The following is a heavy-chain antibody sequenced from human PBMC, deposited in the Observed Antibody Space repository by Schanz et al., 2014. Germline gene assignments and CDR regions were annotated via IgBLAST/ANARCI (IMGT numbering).Heavy chain of an antibody. D-gene: IGHD6-13*01. Sequence: QVQLVESGGGVVQPGRSLRLSCAASGITLSGYGLHWVRQAPGKGLEWVGFISFDGRNTGYAHSVKGRFTISRDNAKNSLYLQMNSLRAEDTALYYCARDSGSSSWYPSDYWGQGALVTVSS. CDR1: GITLSGYG. V-gene: IGHV3-30*03. CDR2: ISFDGRNT. J-gene: IGHJ4*02. CDR3: ARDSGSSSWYPSDY.